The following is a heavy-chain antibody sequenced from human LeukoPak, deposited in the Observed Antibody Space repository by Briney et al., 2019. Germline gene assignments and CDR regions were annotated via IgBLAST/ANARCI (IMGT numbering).Heavy chain of an antibody. Sequence: PSETLSLTCTVSGGSVSSGSYYWSWIRQPPGKGLEWIGYIYYSGSTNYNPSLKSRVTISVDTSKNQFSLKLSSVTAADTAVYYCARSTGGYSYGRYFDYWGQGTLVTVSS. CDR2: IYYSGST. CDR1: GGSVSSGSYY. J-gene: IGHJ4*02. V-gene: IGHV4-61*01. CDR3: ARSTGGYSYGRYFDY. D-gene: IGHD5-18*01.